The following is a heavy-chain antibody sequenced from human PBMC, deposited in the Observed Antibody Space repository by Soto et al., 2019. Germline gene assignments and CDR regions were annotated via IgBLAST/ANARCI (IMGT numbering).Heavy chain of an antibody. CDR2: INPNSGGT. Sequence: ASVKVSCKASGYTFTGYYMHWVRQAPGQGLEWMGWINPNSGGTNYAQKFQGWVTMTRDTSISTAYMELSRLRSDDTAVYYCARGGRITGTIARRGHFGGDYRGQGTLVTVSS. CDR3: ARGGRITGTIARRGHFGGDY. J-gene: IGHJ4*02. D-gene: IGHD1-7*01. CDR1: GYTFTGYY. V-gene: IGHV1-2*04.